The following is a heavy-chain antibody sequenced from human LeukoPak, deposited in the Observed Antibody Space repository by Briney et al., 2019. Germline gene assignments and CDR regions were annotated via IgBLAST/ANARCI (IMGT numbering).Heavy chain of an antibody. CDR2: IYYDGSVK. D-gene: IGHD5-18*01. CDR3: ARGGGVEAAMALDY. J-gene: IGHJ4*02. V-gene: IGHV3-33*01. Sequence: GGSLRLSCAASGFTFNIYAMHWVRQAPGQGLEWVAIIYYDGSVKYYADSVKGRFTISRDNSKNTVSLIMNRLRADDTAVYYCARGGGVEAAMALDYWRQGTLVAVSS. CDR1: GFTFNIYA.